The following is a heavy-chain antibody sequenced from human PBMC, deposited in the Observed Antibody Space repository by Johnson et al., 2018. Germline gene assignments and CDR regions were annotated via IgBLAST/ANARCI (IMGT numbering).Heavy chain of an antibody. CDR2: IKQDGREK. D-gene: IGHD2-2*01. CDR1: GFTFSSYW. V-gene: IGHV3-7*01. Sequence: VQLVESGGGLVQPGGSLRLSCAASGFTFSSYWMSWVRQAPGKGLEWVANIKQDGREKYYVDSVKGRFTISRDHAKNSLYLQMNSLRAEDTAVYYCARGQVAAAIRHLTRGRYYYYMDVWGKGTTVTVSS. J-gene: IGHJ6*03. CDR3: ARGQVAAAIRHLTRGRYYYYMDV.